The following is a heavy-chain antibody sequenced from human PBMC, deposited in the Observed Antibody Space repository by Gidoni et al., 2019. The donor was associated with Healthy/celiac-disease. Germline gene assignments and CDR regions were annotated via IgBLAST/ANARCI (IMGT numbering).Heavy chain of an antibody. CDR3: ARVATVQPYYYYGMDV. CDR1: GFTFSDSY. J-gene: IGHJ6*02. V-gene: IGHV3-11*01. D-gene: IGHD4-17*01. CDR2: ISSSGSTI. Sequence: QVQLVESGGGLVKPGGSLRLSGGASGFTFSDSYMSWIRQAPGKGLEWVSYISSSGSTIYSADSVKGRFTISRDNAKNSLYLQMNSLRAEDTAVYYCARVATVQPYYYYGMDVWGQGTTVTVSS.